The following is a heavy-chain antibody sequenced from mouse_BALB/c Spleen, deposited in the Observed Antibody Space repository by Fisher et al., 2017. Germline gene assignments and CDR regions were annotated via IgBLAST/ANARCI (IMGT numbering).Heavy chain of an antibody. V-gene: IGHV1-80*01. Sequence: GKFKGKATLTADKSSSTAYMQLSSLTSEDSAVYFCARRGNYYAMDYWGQGTSVTVSS. D-gene: IGHD2-1*01. CDR3: ARRGNYYAMDY. J-gene: IGHJ4*01.